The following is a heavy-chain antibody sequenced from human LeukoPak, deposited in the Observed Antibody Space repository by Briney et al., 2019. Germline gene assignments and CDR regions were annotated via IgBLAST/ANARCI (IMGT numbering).Heavy chain of an antibody. Sequence: SETLSLTCTVSGGSLSSGNFYWPWLRRPAGNQLEWIGRIHTSGNTNHNPSLWSRVTISTDTSKNQFSLTLNFVTAADTAVYYCARDRGGDSFDIWGQGTTVTVSS. J-gene: IGHJ3*02. D-gene: IGHD2-21*01. CDR2: IHTSGNT. CDR1: GGSLSSGNFY. CDR3: ARDRGGDSFDI. V-gene: IGHV4-61*02.